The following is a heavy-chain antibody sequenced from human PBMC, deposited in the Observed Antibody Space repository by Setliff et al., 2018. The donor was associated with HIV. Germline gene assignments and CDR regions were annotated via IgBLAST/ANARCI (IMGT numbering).Heavy chain of an antibody. CDR3: AKDSGWQQLVLGLYDY. Sequence: GGSLRLSCAASGFTFSSYAMSWVRQAPGKGLEWVSALSGSGGSTYYADSVKGRFTISRDNSKNTLYLQMNSLRAEDTAVYYCAKDSGWQQLVLGLYDYWGQGTLVTVSS. J-gene: IGHJ4*02. CDR2: LSGSGGST. V-gene: IGHV3-23*01. CDR1: GFTFSSYA. D-gene: IGHD6-13*01.